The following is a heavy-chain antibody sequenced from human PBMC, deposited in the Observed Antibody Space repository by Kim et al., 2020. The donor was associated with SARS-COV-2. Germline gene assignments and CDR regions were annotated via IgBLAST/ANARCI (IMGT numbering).Heavy chain of an antibody. CDR1: GGSFSGSF. CDR2: INHSGST. CDR3: ARRYGMSTFGRWYLDL. V-gene: IGHV4-34*01. D-gene: IGHD3-16*01. J-gene: IGHJ2*01. Sequence: SETLSLTRAVYGGSFSGSFWTWIRQPPGKGLEWIGEINHSGSTHYNPSLTSRVTISIDTSKNQFSLKLSSVTAADTALYYCARRYGMSTFGRWYLDLWGRGTLVAVSS.